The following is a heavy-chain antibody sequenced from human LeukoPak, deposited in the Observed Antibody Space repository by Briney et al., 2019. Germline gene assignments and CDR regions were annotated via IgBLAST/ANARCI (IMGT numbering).Heavy chain of an antibody. D-gene: IGHD4-17*01. CDR3: AKEPTVTTHFDY. J-gene: IGHJ4*02. V-gene: IGHV3-23*01. CDR1: GFTFSSYA. Sequence: PGGSLRLSCAASGFTFSSYAMTWVRQAPGKGLEWVSVISGSGGNTYYADSVKGRFTISRDNSKNTLYLQMNSLRAEDTAVYYCAKEPTVTTHFDYWSQGTLVTVSS. CDR2: ISGSGGNT.